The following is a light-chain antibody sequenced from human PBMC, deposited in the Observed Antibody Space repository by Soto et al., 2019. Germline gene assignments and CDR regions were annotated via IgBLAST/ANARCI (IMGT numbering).Light chain of an antibody. Sequence: EIVMTQSPATLSVSPGDRATLSCRASQSVSSNLAWYQQRPGQAPRLLIYDASTRATGIPTRFSGSGSGTEFTLTISSRQPDDFASYYCQQYDSYWLTFGGGTKVDIK. CDR1: QSVSSN. V-gene: IGKV3-15*01. J-gene: IGKJ4*01. CDR3: QQYDSYWLT. CDR2: DAS.